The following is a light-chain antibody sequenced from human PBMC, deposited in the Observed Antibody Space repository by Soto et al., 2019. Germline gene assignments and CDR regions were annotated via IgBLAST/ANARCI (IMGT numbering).Light chain of an antibody. CDR2: TST. V-gene: IGLV1-47*01. CDR3: AAWDDSLNIWV. CDR1: RSNIATND. Sequence: QSVLTQPPSASGTPGQRGTLSCSGSRSNIATNDVYWYQQLPGTAPKLLIYTSTRRPSGVPDRFSGSKSGASASLVIGGLRSEDELDYYCAAWDDSLNIWVFGGGTKVTVL. J-gene: IGLJ3*02.